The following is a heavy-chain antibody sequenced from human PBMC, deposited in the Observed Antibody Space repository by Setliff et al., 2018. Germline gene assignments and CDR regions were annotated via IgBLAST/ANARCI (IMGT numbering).Heavy chain of an antibody. J-gene: IGHJ6*03. CDR2: INHSGST. V-gene: IGHV4-34*01. CDR1: GGPFSGCY. CDR3: ARAGYIYYYYYMDV. Sequence: PSETLSLTCAVYGGPFSGCYWSWIRQPPGKGLEWIGEINHSGSTNYNPSLRSRVTISVDTSKNQFSLKLSSVTAADTAVYYCARAGYIYYYYYMDVWGKGTTVTVSS. D-gene: IGHD5-18*01.